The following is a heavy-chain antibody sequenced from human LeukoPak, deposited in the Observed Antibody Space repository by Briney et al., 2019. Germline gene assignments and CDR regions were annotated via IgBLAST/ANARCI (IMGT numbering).Heavy chain of an antibody. Sequence: PGRSLRLSCAASGFSFADATMHWVRQVPGKGLEWVSGINWNSGTMGYADSVKGRFTVSRDNAKNSLYLQMNSLKTEDTALYYCARVYGVATVYSYYFDYWGQGTLVTVSS. CDR3: ARVYGVATVYSYYFDY. CDR2: INWNSGTM. V-gene: IGHV3-9*01. J-gene: IGHJ4*02. CDR1: GFSFADAT. D-gene: IGHD5-12*01.